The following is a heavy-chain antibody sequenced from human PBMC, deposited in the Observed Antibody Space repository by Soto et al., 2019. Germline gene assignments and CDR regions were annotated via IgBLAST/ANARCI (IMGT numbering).Heavy chain of an antibody. J-gene: IGHJ4*02. CDR2: IIPILGIA. Sequence: QVQLVQSGAEVKKPGSSVKVSCKASGGTFSSYTISWVRQAPGQGLEWMGRIIPILGIANYAQKFQGRVTITADKSTSTAYMELSSLRSEDTAVYYCAPTIVVGPKTLDYWGQGTLVTVSS. CDR3: APTIVVGPKTLDY. CDR1: GGTFSSYT. V-gene: IGHV1-69*02. D-gene: IGHD2-2*01.